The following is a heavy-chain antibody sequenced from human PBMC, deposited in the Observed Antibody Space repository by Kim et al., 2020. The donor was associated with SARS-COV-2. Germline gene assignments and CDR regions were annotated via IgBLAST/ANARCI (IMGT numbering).Heavy chain of an antibody. V-gene: IGHV4-59*13. CDR1: GGSISSYY. D-gene: IGHD2-15*01. CDR3: AREVVGLDV. Sequence: SETLSLTCTVSGGSISSYYWSWIRQPPGKGLEWIGYIYYSGSTNYNPSLKSRVTISVDTSKNQFSLKLSSVTAADTAVYYCAREVVGLDVWGQGTTVTVS. CDR2: IYYSGST. J-gene: IGHJ6*02.